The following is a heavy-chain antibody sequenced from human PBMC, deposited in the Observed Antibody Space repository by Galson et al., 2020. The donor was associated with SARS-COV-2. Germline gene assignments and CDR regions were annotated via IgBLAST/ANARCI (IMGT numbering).Heavy chain of an antibody. Sequence: GGSLRLSCAASGFTFSSYGMHWVRQAPGKGLEWVAVIWYDGSNKYYADSVKGRFTISRDNSKNTLYLQMNSLRAEDTAVYYCARNGLSAKEDAFDIWGQGTMVTVSS. CDR1: GFTFSSYG. V-gene: IGHV3-33*01. D-gene: IGHD2-8*01. CDR2: IWYDGSNK. CDR3: ARNGLSAKEDAFDI. J-gene: IGHJ3*02.